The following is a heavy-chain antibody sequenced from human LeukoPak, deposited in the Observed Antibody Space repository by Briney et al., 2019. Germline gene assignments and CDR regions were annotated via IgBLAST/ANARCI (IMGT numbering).Heavy chain of an antibody. CDR1: GYIFTSYW. J-gene: IGHJ3*01. CDR2: IYPGDSDI. Sequence: GESLKISCKGSGYIFTSYWIGWVRQMPGKGLEWMGIIYPGDSDIRYSPSFQGQVTFSADKSISTAYLQWSSLKASDTAMYYCARHGLEGPDSFDLWGQGTMVTVSS. V-gene: IGHV5-51*01. D-gene: IGHD3/OR15-3a*01. CDR3: ARHGLEGPDSFDL.